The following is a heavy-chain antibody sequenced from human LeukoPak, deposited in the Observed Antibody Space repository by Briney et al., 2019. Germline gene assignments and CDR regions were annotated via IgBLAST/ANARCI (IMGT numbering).Heavy chain of an antibody. CDR1: GFTFNNYA. CDR2: ISGSDGST. CDR3: AKDPDYYDSSGSNWFDP. Sequence: GGSLRLSCAASGFTFNNYAMSWVRQAPGKGLEWVSAISGSDGSTYYTDSVEGRFTISRDNSKNTLYLQMNSLRAEDTAVYYCAKDPDYYDSSGSNWFDPWGQGTLVTVSS. J-gene: IGHJ5*02. D-gene: IGHD3-22*01. V-gene: IGHV3-23*01.